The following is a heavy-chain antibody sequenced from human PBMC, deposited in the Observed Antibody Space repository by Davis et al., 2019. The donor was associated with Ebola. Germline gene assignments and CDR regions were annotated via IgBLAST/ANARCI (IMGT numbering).Heavy chain of an antibody. CDR3: ARDLKPASAGGVPSDQFDY. Sequence: GESLKISCAASGFSFSTYGMHWVRQAPGKGLEWVAVIWYDGSNKYYADSVKGRFTISRDNDKTSLYLQMNTLRAEDTAVYYCARDLKPASAGGVPSDQFDYWGQGTLVTVSS. CDR1: GFSFSTYG. D-gene: IGHD2-8*02. J-gene: IGHJ4*02. CDR2: IWYDGSNK. V-gene: IGHV3-33*08.